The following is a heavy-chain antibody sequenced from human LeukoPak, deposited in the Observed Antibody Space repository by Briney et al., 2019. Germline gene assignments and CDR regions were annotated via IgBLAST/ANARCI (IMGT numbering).Heavy chain of an antibody. V-gene: IGHV3-30*18. D-gene: IGHD3-9*01. CDR2: ISYDGSNK. CDR3: AKVELYYDIFSGIGY. Sequence: GGSLRLSCAASGFTFSSYGMHWVRQAPGKGLEWVAVISYDGSNKYYADSVKGRFTISRDNSKNTLYLQMNSLRAEDTAVYYCAKVELYYDIFSGIGYWGQGTLVTVSS. J-gene: IGHJ4*02. CDR1: GFTFSSYG.